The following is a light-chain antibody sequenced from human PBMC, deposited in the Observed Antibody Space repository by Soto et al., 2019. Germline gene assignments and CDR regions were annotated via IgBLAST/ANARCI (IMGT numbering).Light chain of an antibody. CDR2: KAS. CDR3: QPYHPPSIP. Sequence: VQVSQSPSTLSASVGDRVTISGRASQSISSWLAWYQQKPGKAPKLLIYKASSLESGVPSRFSGTGSGTEFTLSIASLQPDDFAPYYCQPYHPPSIPFGQGTRLEIK. V-gene: IGKV1-5*03. CDR1: QSISSW. J-gene: IGKJ5*01.